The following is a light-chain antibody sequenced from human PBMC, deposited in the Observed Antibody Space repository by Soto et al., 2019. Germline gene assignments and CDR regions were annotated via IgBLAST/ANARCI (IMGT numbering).Light chain of an antibody. CDR1: SSDVGSYNL. CDR2: EGS. Sequence: QSVLTQPASVSGSPGQSITISCTGTSSDVGSYNLVSWYQQHPGKAPKLMIYEGSKGPSGVSSRFSGSKSGNTASLTISGLQAEDEADYYCCSYAGSSTYVFGTGTKLTVL. CDR3: CSYAGSSTYV. V-gene: IGLV2-23*01. J-gene: IGLJ1*01.